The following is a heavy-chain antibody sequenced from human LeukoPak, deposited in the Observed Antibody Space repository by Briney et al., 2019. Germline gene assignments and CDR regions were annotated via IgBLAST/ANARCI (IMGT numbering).Heavy chain of an antibody. CDR2: IYSGGSQ. V-gene: IGHV3-53*01. CDR1: GLTVSSNY. Sequence: PGGSLRLSCAASGLTVSSNYMTWVRQAPGKGLGWVSVIYSGGSQYYADAVKSRFSISRDKSKNTVYLQMNGLRAEDTAVYYCARDRRYCSGDSCYSGVDYWGQGTLVTVSS. CDR3: ARDRRYCSGDSCYSGVDY. J-gene: IGHJ4*02. D-gene: IGHD2-15*01.